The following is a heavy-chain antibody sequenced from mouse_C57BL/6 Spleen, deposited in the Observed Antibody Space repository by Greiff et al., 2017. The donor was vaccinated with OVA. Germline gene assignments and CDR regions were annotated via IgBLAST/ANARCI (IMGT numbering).Heavy chain of an antibody. Sequence: EVKLMESGGGLVKPGGSLKLSCAASGFTFSDYGMHWVRQAPEKGLEWVSYISSGSSTIYYADTVKGRFTISRDNAKNTLFLQMTSLRSEDTAMYYCARVDLGRDYFDYWGQGTTLTVSS. CDR1: GFTFSDYG. CDR2: ISSGSSTI. J-gene: IGHJ2*01. V-gene: IGHV5-17*01. CDR3: ARVDLGRDYFDY. D-gene: IGHD4-1*01.